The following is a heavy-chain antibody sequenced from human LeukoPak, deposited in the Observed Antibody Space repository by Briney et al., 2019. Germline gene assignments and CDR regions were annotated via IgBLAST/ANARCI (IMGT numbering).Heavy chain of an antibody. CDR2: ISYDGSNK. V-gene: IGHV3-30*18. CDR1: RFTFSSYG. J-gene: IGHJ4*02. D-gene: IGHD1-26*01. CDR3: AKDRGASIVGTTTHFDY. Sequence: GGSLRLSCAASRFTFSSYGMHWVRQAPGKGLEWVVVISYDGSNKYYADSVKGRFSISRDNSKNTLYLQMNSLRAEDTAVYYCAKDRGASIVGTTTHFDYWGQGTLVTVSS.